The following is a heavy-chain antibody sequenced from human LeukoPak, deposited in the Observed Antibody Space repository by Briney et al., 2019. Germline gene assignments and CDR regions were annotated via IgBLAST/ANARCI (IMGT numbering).Heavy chain of an antibody. CDR1: GGSISSSSYY. V-gene: IGHV4-61*01. D-gene: IGHD3-10*01. CDR3: ARMVRGVKFDY. Sequence: SETLSLTCTVSGGSISSSSYYWSWIRQPPGKGLEWIGYIYYSGSTNYNPSLKSRVTISVDTSKNQFSLKLSSVTAADTAVYYCARMVRGVKFDYWGQGTLVTVSS. J-gene: IGHJ4*02. CDR2: IYYSGST.